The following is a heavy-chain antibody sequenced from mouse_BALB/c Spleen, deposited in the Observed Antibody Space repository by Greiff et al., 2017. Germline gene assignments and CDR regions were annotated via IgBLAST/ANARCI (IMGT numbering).Heavy chain of an antibody. D-gene: IGHD3-3*01. V-gene: IGHV1-67*01. J-gene: IGHJ4*01. Sequence: VQLQQSGPELVRPGVSVKISCKGSGYTFTDYAMHWVKQSHAKSLEWIGVISTYYGNTNYNQKFKGKATMTVDKSSSTAYMELARLTSEESAIYYCAREGGRDAMDYWGQGTSVTVSS. CDR1: GYTFTDYA. CDR3: AREGGRDAMDY. CDR2: ISTYYGNT.